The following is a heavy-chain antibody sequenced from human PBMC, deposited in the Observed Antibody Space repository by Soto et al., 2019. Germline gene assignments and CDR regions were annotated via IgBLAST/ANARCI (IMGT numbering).Heavy chain of an antibody. D-gene: IGHD3-3*01. CDR3: ARDQRYNFWSGYYTDWFDP. Sequence: LRLSCAASGFTFSSYWMSWVRQAPGKGLEWVANIKQDGSEKYYVDSVKGRFTISRDNAKNSLYLQMNSLRAEDTAVYYCARDQRYNFWSGYYTDWFDPWGQGTLVTVSS. CDR1: GFTFSSYW. CDR2: IKQDGSEK. J-gene: IGHJ5*02. V-gene: IGHV3-7*01.